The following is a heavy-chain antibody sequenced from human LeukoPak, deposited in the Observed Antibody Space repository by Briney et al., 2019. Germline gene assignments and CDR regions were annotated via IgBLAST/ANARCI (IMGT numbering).Heavy chain of an antibody. CDR1: GFTFDDYA. CDR3: AKGSYCSGGSCYSTAYFDY. CDR2: ISWNSGSI. J-gene: IGHJ4*02. D-gene: IGHD2-15*01. V-gene: IGHV3-9*01. Sequence: PGRSLGLSCAASGFTFDDYAMHWVRQAPGKGLEWVSGISWNSGSIGYADSVKGRFTISRDNAKNSLYLQMNSLRAEDTALYYCAKGSYCSGGSCYSTAYFDYWGQGTLVTVSS.